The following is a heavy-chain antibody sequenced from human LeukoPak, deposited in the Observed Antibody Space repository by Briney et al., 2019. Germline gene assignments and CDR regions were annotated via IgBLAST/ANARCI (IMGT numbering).Heavy chain of an antibody. CDR3: ARRGHHYFDN. V-gene: IGHV3-7*05. CDR2: IKRDGSEK. Sequence: GGSLRLSCAASGFTFSDYWMSWVRQAPGKGLEWVASIKRDGSEKYYVDSVKGRFTISRDNAKNSLYLQMNSLRAEDTAVYYCARRGHHYFDNWGQGALVTVSS. CDR1: GFTFSDYW. D-gene: IGHD1-26*01. J-gene: IGHJ4*02.